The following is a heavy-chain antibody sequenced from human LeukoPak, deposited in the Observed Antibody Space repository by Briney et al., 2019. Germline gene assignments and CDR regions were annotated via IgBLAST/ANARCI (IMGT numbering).Heavy chain of an antibody. CDR3: ARARNNYDLGGFSALDY. CDR2: IWYDGTNK. D-gene: IGHD3-16*01. Sequence: PGGSLRLSCAAYGVSFSSHGMHWVRQAPGKGLEWVAVIWYDGTNKYHADSVKGRFTISRDNTKNVLYLEMNSLRGEDTAVYYCARARNNYDLGGFSALDYWGQGTLVTVSS. CDR1: GVSFSSHG. J-gene: IGHJ4*02. V-gene: IGHV3-33*01.